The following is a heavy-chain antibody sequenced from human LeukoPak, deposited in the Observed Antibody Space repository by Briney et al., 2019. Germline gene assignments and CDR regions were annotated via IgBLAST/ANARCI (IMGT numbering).Heavy chain of an antibody. Sequence: GGSLRLSCAASGFTFNSNWLHWVRQVPGKGLVWVSRINSDGSTTSYADSVKGRFTISRDNAKNTLSLQMNSLSAEDTAVYYCASQNYYDLGRLDPWGQGTLVTVSS. D-gene: IGHD3-10*01. J-gene: IGHJ5*02. CDR3: ASQNYYDLGRLDP. CDR1: GFTFNSNW. CDR2: INSDGSTT. V-gene: IGHV3-74*01.